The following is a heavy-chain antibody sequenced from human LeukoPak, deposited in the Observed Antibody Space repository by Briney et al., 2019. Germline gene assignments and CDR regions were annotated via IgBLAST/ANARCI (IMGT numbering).Heavy chain of an antibody. Sequence: PGGSLRLSCAASGFTFSSYGMHWVRQAPGKGLEWVAFILYDGSNKYYADSVKGRFTISRDNAKNTLYLQMNSLRAEDTAVYYCAAFFYDSSGYMGGWGQGTLVTVSS. D-gene: IGHD3-22*01. V-gene: IGHV3-30*02. CDR1: GFTFSSYG. CDR2: ILYDGSNK. CDR3: AAFFYDSSGYMGG. J-gene: IGHJ4*02.